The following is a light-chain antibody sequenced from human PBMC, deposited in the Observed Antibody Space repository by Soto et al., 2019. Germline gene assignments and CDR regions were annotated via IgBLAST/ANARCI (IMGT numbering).Light chain of an antibody. J-gene: IGKJ1*01. V-gene: IGKV3-20*01. CDR2: GAS. Sequence: EIVLTQSPGTLSLSPGERATLSCRASQSVSSSYLAWFQQKPGQAPRLVIYGASSRATGIPDRFSGSGSGTDFTLTISRLEPEDFAVYYCQHYGSSPSTFGQGTKVEVK. CDR3: QHYGSSPST. CDR1: QSVSSSY.